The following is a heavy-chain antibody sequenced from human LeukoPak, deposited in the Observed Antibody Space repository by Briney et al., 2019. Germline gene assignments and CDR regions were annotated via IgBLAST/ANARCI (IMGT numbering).Heavy chain of an antibody. CDR1: GYTLTELS. CDR3: ATDRLGYCSSTSCVYNWFDP. V-gene: IGHV1-24*01. CDR2: FDPEDGET. D-gene: IGHD2-2*01. J-gene: IGHJ5*02. Sequence: ASVKVSCKVSGYTLTELSMHWVRQAPGKGLEWMGGFDPEDGETIYAQKFQGRVTMTVDTSTDTAYMELSSLRSEDTAVYYCATDRLGYCSSTSCVYNWFDPWGQGTLVTVSS.